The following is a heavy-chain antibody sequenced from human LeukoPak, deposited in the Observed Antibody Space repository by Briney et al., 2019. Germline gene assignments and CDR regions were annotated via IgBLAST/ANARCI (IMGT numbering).Heavy chain of an antibody. V-gene: IGHV4-61*02. CDR1: GGSISSGSYY. Sequence: SETLSLTCTVSGGSISSGSYYWSWIRQPAGKGLEWIGRIYTSGSTNYNPSLKSRVTISVDTSKNQFTLKLSSVTAADTAVYYCARERWRSGSYYFDSWGQGTLVTVSS. D-gene: IGHD1-26*01. J-gene: IGHJ4*02. CDR2: IYTSGST. CDR3: ARERWRSGSYYFDS.